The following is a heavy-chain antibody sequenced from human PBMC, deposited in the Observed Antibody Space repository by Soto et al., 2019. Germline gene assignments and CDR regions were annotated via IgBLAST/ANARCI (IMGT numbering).Heavy chain of an antibody. V-gene: IGHV3-30*18. D-gene: IGHD3-22*01. CDR1: G. CDR3: ANMYYYDSSGYYPLDYYYGMDV. Sequence: GMHWVRQAPGKGLEWVAVISYDGSNKYYADSVKGRFTISRDNSKNTLYLQMNSLRAEDTAVYYCANMYYYDSSGYYPLDYYYGMDVWGQGTTVTVSS. CDR2: ISYDGSNK. J-gene: IGHJ6*02.